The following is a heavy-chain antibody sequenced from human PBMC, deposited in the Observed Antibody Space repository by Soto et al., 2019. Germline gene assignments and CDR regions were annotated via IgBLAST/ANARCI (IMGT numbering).Heavy chain of an antibody. Sequence: ASVKVSWKASGSTFTGNYMHWVRHAPGQGLEWMGWINPNSGGTNYAQKFQGWVTMTRDTSISTAYMELSRLRSDDTAVYYWARGGAPPPYSVWDFGGKGTTDTV. V-gene: IGHV1-2*04. CDR2: INPNSGGT. CDR1: GSTFTGNY. J-gene: IGHJ6*03. CDR3: ARGGAPPPYSVWDF. D-gene: IGHD3-16*01.